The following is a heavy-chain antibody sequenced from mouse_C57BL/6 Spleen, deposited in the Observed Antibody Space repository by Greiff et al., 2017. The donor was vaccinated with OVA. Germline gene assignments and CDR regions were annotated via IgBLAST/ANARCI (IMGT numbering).Heavy chain of an antibody. CDR1: GYTFTSYW. D-gene: IGHD4-1*01. J-gene: IGHJ2*01. Sequence: QVQLQQPGAELVRPGSSVKLSCKASGYTFTSYWMHWVKQRPIQGLEWIGNIDPSDSETHYTQKFKDKATLTVDKSSSTAYMQLSSLTSEDSAVYYCAREELDYWGQGTTLTVSS. V-gene: IGHV1-52*01. CDR3: AREELDY. CDR2: IDPSDSET.